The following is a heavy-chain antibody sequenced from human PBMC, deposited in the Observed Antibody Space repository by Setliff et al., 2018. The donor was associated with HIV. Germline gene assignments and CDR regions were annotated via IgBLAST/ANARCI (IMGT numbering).Heavy chain of an antibody. CDR1: GGSISSHY. CDR2: IDSDDDK. J-gene: IGHJ4*02. D-gene: IGHD6-13*01. CDR3: ARITSGWYPEIDS. Sequence: TLSLTCAVSGGSISSHYWSWIRQPPGKALDWLARIDSDDDKYYSTSLKTRLTLSKDTSKGLVVLTMTNMDPVDTATYYCARITSGWYPEIDSWGQGALVTVSS. V-gene: IGHV2-70*11.